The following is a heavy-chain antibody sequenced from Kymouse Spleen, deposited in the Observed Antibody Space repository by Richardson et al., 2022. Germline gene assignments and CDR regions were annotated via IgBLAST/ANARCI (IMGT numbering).Heavy chain of an antibody. CDR3: ARQVALYYYYGMDV. J-gene: IGHJ6*02. V-gene: IGHV4-39*01. Sequence: QLQLQESGPGLVKPSETLSLTCTVSGGSISSSSYYWGWIRQPPGKGLEWIGSIYYSGSTYYNPSLKSRVTISVDTSKNQFSLKLSSVTAADTAVYYCARQVALYYYYGMDVWGQGTTVTVSS. CDR2: IYYSGST. CDR1: GGSISSSSYY. D-gene: IGHD5-12*01,IGHD6-19*01.